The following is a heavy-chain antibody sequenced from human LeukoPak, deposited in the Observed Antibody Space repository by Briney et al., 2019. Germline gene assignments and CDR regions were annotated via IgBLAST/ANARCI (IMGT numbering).Heavy chain of an antibody. CDR1: GFTFSDFW. Sequence: GGSLRLSCAGSGFTFSDFWMTWVRQTPGKGLEWVANIKEDGTEKNLVDSVKGRFTVSRDNTKNLLFLEMNNLRGDVTAIYYCVRESRPGGAMGLYHNLDYWGQGTLVAVSS. D-gene: IGHD1-1*01. V-gene: IGHV3-7*01. J-gene: IGHJ4*02. CDR3: VRESRPGGAMGLYHNLDY. CDR2: IKEDGTEK.